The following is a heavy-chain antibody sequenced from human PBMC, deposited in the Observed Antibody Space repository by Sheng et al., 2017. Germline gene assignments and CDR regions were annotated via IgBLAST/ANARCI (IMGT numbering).Heavy chain of an antibody. Sequence: PGGSLRLSCAASGFTFSTYEMNWVRQAPGKGLEWISYISSSGTMRHYADSVKGRFTISRDNADNSLNLQMTSLRAEDTGVYYCARGRWLHSRSYYFDSWGQGTLVTVSS. V-gene: IGHV3-48*03. CDR2: ISSSGTMR. J-gene: IGHJ4*02. D-gene: IGHD5-12*01. CDR3: ARGRWLHSRSYYFDS. CDR1: GFTFSTYE.